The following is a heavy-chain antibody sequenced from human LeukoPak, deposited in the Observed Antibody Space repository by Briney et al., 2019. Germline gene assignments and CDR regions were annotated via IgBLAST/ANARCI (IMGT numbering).Heavy chain of an antibody. V-gene: IGHV3-23*01. D-gene: IGHD3-10*01. Sequence: ETLSLTCAIYGGSFSGYSWTWIRQPPGKGLEWVSSIFPSGGEIHYADSVRGRFTISRDNSKSTLSLQMNSLRAEDTAIYYCAKEGRYYGSGSYVSFDYWGQGTLVTVSS. CDR3: AKEGRYYGSGSYVSFDY. CDR2: IFPSGGEI. J-gene: IGHJ4*02. CDR1: GGSFSGYS.